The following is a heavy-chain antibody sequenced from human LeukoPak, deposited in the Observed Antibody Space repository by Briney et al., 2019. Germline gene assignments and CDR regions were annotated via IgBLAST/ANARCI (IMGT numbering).Heavy chain of an antibody. V-gene: IGHV3-33*01. CDR3: ARAVGPYDY. J-gene: IGHJ4*02. Sequence: GGSLRLSCAASRFTFTDYGMHWVRQPPGKGLEWVALIWYDGSGKYYADSVKGRFTISRDNSKNTLYLQMNSLRAEDTAVYFCARAVGPYDYWGQGTLVTVSS. D-gene: IGHD3-10*01. CDR1: RFTFTDYG. CDR2: IWYDGSGK.